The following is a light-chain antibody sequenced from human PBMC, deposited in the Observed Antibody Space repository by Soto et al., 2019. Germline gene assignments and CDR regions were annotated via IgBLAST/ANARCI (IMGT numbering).Light chain of an antibody. CDR2: QAA. J-gene: IGKJ1*01. Sequence: DIQMTQSPSTLSASVGDRVSITCRASPRISRQLAWYQQKPAKAPNLLIDQAAHLEAGVPSRFNGSGSRTSCTLTGSGRQPADFGTYYCLQDQSYWTFGQGAEVEVE. CDR3: LQDQSYWT. CDR1: PRISRQ. V-gene: IGKV1-5*03.